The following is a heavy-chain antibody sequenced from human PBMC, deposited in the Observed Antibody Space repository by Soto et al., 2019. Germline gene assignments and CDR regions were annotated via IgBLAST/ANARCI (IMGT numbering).Heavy chain of an antibody. CDR2: IIPIFGTA. Sequence: QVQLVQSGAEVKKPGSSVKVSCKASGGTFSSYAISWVRQAPGQGLEWMGGIIPIFGTANYAQKFQGRVTITADESTSTAYLELSSLSSEDPAVYYCARGVHDLLSGYYTPPPCFYGMDVWGQGTTVTVSS. J-gene: IGHJ6*02. V-gene: IGHV1-69*01. CDR3: ARGVHDLLSGYYTPPPCFYGMDV. CDR1: GGTFSSYA. D-gene: IGHD3-3*01.